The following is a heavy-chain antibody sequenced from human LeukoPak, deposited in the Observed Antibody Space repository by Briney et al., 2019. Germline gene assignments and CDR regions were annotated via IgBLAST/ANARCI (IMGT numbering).Heavy chain of an antibody. CDR1: GGSISSGSYY. CDR3: AGASYDSSGVH. D-gene: IGHD3-22*01. Sequence: PSETLSLTCTVSGGSISSGSYYWSWIRQPPGKGLEWIGYIYYSGSTIYNPSLKSRVTISVDTSKNQFSLKLSSVTAADTAVYYCAGASYDSSGVHWGQGTLVTVSS. J-gene: IGHJ4*02. V-gene: IGHV4-61*01. CDR2: IYYSGST.